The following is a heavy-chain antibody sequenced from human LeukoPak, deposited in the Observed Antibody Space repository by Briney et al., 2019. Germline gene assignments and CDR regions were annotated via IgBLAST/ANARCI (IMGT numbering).Heavy chain of an antibody. Sequence: VASVKVSCKASGYTFTGYYMHWVRQAPGQGLEWMGWINPNSGGTNYAQKFQGRVTMTTDTSTSTAYMELRSLRSDDTAVYYCARDKVIASAGTPNWFDPWGQGTLVTVSS. J-gene: IGHJ5*02. CDR3: ARDKVIASAGTPNWFDP. V-gene: IGHV1-2*02. CDR1: GYTFTGYY. D-gene: IGHD6-13*01. CDR2: INPNSGGT.